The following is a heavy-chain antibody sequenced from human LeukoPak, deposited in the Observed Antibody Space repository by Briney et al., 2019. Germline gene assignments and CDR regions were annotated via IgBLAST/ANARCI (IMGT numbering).Heavy chain of an antibody. J-gene: IGHJ4*02. CDR2: INHSGST. Sequence: SETLSLTCAVHGGSFSGYYWSWIRQPPGKGLEWIGEINHSGSTNYNPSLKSRVTISVDTSKNQFSLKLSSVTAADTAVYYCARIIPSSSWYYSDYWGQGTLVTVSS. V-gene: IGHV4-34*01. D-gene: IGHD6-13*01. CDR3: ARIIPSSSWYYSDY. CDR1: GGSFSGYY.